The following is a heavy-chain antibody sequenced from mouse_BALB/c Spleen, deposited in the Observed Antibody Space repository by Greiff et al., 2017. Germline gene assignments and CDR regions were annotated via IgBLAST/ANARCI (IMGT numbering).Heavy chain of an antibody. V-gene: IGHV5-12-1*01. CDR2: ISSGGGST. CDR1: GFAFSSYD. J-gene: IGHJ2*01. D-gene: IGHD2-4*01. CDR3: ARHGNDYDEVDY. Sequence: EVKLVESGGGLVKPGGSLKLSCAASGFAFSSYDMSWVRQTPEKRLEWVAYISSGGGSTYYPDTVKGRFTISRDNAKNTLYLQMSSLKSEDTAMYYCARHGNDYDEVDYWGQGTTLTVSS.